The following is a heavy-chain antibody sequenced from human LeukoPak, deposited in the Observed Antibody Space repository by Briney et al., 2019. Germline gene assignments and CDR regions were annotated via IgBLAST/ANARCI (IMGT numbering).Heavy chain of an antibody. CDR2: INSDGSST. V-gene: IGHV3-74*01. CDR1: GFTFSSYW. J-gene: IGHJ5*02. Sequence: GGSLRLSCAASGFTFSSYWMHWVRQAPGKGLVWVSRINSDGSSTSYADSVKGRFTISRDNAKNTLYLQMNSLRAEDTAVYYCARDGQDIVVVVAATPCSWFDPWGQGTLVTISS. D-gene: IGHD2-15*01. CDR3: ARDGQDIVVVVAATPCSWFDP.